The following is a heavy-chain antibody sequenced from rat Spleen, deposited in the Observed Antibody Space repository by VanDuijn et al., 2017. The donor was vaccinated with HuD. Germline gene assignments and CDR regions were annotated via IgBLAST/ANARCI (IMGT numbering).Heavy chain of an antibody. J-gene: IGHJ4*01. Sequence: EVQLVESGGGLVQPGRSLKLSCAASGFTFSDYYMAWVRQAPKKGLEWVASISYEGSNTYYGDSVKGRFTISRDNAKSTLYLQMNSLRSEDTATYYCARPHSSHYVMDAWGQGASVTVSS. CDR3: ARPHSSHYVMDA. CDR1: GFTFSDYY. CDR2: ISYEGSNT. D-gene: IGHD1-8*01. V-gene: IGHV5-22*01.